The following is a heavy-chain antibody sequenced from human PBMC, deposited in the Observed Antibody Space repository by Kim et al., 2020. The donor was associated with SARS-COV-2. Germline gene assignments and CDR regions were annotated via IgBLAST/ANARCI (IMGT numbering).Heavy chain of an antibody. CDR1: GFTFSSYE. J-gene: IGHJ2*01. D-gene: IGHD3-10*01. V-gene: IGHV3-48*03. CDR2: ISSSGSTI. CDR3: AREGTWHGEFSFDL. Sequence: GGSLRLSCAASGFTFSSYEMNWVRQAPGKGLEWVSYISSSGSTIYYADSVKGRFTISRDNAKNSLYLQMNSLRAEDTAVYYCAREGTWHGEFSFDLWGRGTLVTVSS.